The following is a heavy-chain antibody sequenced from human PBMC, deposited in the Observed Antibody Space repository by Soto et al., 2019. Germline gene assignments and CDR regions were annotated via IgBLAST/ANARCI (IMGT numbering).Heavy chain of an antibody. D-gene: IGHD4-4*01. Sequence: DVQLLESGGGLVQPGGSLRLSCAASGFRFSTYDMSWVRQAPGKGLEWVSVMSGSGSGTYYADSVKGRFTISRDNSKNTLYLQMNSLRAEDTAVYYCVRQAKLTTVTANVGYYYGWDVWGQGTTVTVSS. CDR1: GFRFSTYD. CDR3: VRQAKLTTVTANVGYYYGWDV. V-gene: IGHV3-23*01. J-gene: IGHJ6*02. CDR2: MSGSGSGT.